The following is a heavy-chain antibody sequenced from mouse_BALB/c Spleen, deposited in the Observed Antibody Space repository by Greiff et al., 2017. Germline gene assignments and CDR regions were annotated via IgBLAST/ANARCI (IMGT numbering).Heavy chain of an antibody. J-gene: IGHJ4*01. CDR1: GFTFSSYA. Sequence: DVMVVESGGGLVKPGGSLKLSCAASGFTFSSYALSWVRQSPEKRLEWVAEISSGGSYTYYPDTVTGRFTISRDNAKNTLYLEMSSLRSEDTAMYYCAREGDVNYAMDYWGQGTSVTVSS. CDR3: AREGDVNYAMDY. CDR2: ISSGGSYT. V-gene: IGHV5-9-4*01.